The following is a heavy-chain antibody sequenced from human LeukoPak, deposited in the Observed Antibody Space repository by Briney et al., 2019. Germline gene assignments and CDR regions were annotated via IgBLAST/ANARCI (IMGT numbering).Heavy chain of an antibody. CDR1: GCSISSYY. V-gene: IGHV4-59*01. CDR2: IYYSGST. D-gene: IGHD2-2*01. Sequence: SETLSLTCTVSGCSISSYYWSWIRQPPGKGLEWIGYIYYSGSTNYNPSLKSRVTISVDTSKNQFSLKLSSVTAADTAVYNCARTTYDIVVVPAGSYYYMDVWGKGTTVTVSS. CDR3: ARTTYDIVVVPAGSYYYMDV. J-gene: IGHJ6*03.